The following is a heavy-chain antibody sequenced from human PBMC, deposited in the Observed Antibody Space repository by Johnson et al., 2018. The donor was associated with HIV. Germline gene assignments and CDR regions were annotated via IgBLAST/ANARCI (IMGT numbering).Heavy chain of an antibody. Sequence: VQLVESGGGLVQPGGSLRLSCAASGFIFRNYWMYWVRQAPGKGLVWVARIYSDGSDTAYADSVKGRFTISRANAKKTLYLQMSSLRAEDTAIYYCARKQWLEIPSDALDVWGQGTMVTVSS. CDR3: ARKQWLEIPSDALDV. D-gene: IGHD6-19*01. CDR2: IYSDGSDT. J-gene: IGHJ3*01. CDR1: GFIFRNYW. V-gene: IGHV3-74*03.